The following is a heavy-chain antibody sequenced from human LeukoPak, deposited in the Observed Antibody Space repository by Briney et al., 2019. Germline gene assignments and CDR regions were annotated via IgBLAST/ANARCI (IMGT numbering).Heavy chain of an antibody. CDR3: ARSKSYSSGWTDFDW. V-gene: IGHV3-13*01. CDR1: GFTFSSHD. Sequence: GGSLRLSCEASGFTFSSHDMHWVRQPTGKGLELVSVIGTAGNTYYADSVKGRFTISRENARNSLLLQMDNLRAEDTAVYYCARSKSYSSGWTDFDWWGQGTLVTVSS. CDR2: IGTAGNT. J-gene: IGHJ4*02. D-gene: IGHD6-19*01.